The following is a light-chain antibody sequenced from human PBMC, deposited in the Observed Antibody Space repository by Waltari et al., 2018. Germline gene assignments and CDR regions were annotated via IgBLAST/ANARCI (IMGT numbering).Light chain of an antibody. V-gene: IGLV5-45*02. J-gene: IGLJ3*02. CDR2: YKSDSDK. CDR3: MIWHSSARV. CDR1: SGINVGTYR. Sequence: QAVLTQPSSLSASHGASASLTCTLRSGINVGTYRIYWYQQKPGSPPQYLLRYKSDSDKQQGSGVPSRFSGSKDASANAGILLISGLQSEDEADYYCMIWHSSARVFGGGTKLTVL.